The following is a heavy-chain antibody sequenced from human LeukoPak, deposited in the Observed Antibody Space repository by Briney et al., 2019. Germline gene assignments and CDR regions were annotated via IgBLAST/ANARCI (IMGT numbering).Heavy chain of an antibody. CDR3: AGDPNRSYFDH. J-gene: IGHJ4*02. D-gene: IGHD1-14*01. Sequence: GGSLRLSCAASGFTFSSYGMHWVRQAPGKGLEWLALISSDGSNENFADSVKGRFTISRDNSKNTLYLQMNSLRSEDTAIYYCAGDPNRSYFDHWGQGTLVTVSS. CDR2: ISSDGSNE. CDR1: GFTFSSYG. V-gene: IGHV3-30*06.